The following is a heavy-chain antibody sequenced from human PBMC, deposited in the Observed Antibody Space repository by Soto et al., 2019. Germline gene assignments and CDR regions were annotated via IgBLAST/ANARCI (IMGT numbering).Heavy chain of an antibody. CDR1: WGSFSGYC. V-gene: IGHV4-34*01. CDR2: INHSGST. Sequence: SETLSLTCAVYWGSFSGYCCSWIRQPPGKGLEWIGEINHSGSTNYNPSLKSRVTISVDTSKNQFSLKLSSVTAADTAVYYCARGPYSSSLRRYNWFDPWGQGTLVTVSS. CDR3: ARGPYSSSLRRYNWFDP. J-gene: IGHJ5*02. D-gene: IGHD6-6*01.